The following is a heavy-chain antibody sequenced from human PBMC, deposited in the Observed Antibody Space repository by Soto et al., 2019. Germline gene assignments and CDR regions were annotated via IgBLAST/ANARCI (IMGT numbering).Heavy chain of an antibody. CDR3: AGERGVAWGPDY. D-gene: IGHD3-16*01. CDR1: GYTLTTYG. J-gene: IGHJ4*02. V-gene: IGHV1-18*01. CDR2: ISANNANT. Sequence: QVQLVQSGAEVKKPGASVKVSCKASGYTLTTYGISWVRQAPGQGLEWMGWISANNANTNYAQKFQGRDTMTTDTTMKTGYMEPKRLKTAGTAIYYCAGERGVAWGPDYWGQGTLVTVSS.